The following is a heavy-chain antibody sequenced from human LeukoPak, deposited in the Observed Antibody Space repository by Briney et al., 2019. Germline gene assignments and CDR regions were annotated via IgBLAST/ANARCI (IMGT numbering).Heavy chain of an antibody. CDR3: AKPSLKAGYPFSYFDY. CDR2: ISGSGGST. D-gene: IGHD6-13*01. J-gene: IGHJ4*02. CDR1: GFTFSSYA. Sequence: PGGSLRLSCAASGFTFSSYAMSWVRQAPGKGLEWVSAISGSGGSTYYADSVKGRFTISRDNSKNTLYLQMNSLRAEDTAVYYCAKPSLKAGYPFSYFDYWGQGTLVTVSS. V-gene: IGHV3-23*01.